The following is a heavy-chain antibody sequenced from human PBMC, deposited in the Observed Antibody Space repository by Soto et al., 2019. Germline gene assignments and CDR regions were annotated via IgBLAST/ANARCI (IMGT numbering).Heavy chain of an antibody. D-gene: IGHD6-19*01. CDR3: ARDVSGWSKPRYYFDY. CDR2: INPNSGGT. V-gene: IGHV1-2*02. J-gene: IGHJ4*02. CDR1: GYTFTGYY. Sequence: GASVKVSFKASGYTFTGYYMHWVRQAPGQGLEWMGWINPNSGGTNYAQKFQGRVTMTRHTSISTAYMELSRLRSDDTAVYYCARDVSGWSKPRYYFDYWGQGTLVTVSS.